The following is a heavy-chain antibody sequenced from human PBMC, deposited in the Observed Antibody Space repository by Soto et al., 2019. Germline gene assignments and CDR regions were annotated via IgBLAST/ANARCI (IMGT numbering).Heavy chain of an antibody. CDR3: ARDPGRRDGYFQDY. D-gene: IGHD5-12*01. Sequence: GGSLRLSCAASGFTFSSYAMHWVRQAPGKGLEWVAVISYDGSNKYYADSVKGRFTISRDNSKNTLYLQMNSLRAEDTAVYYCARDPGRRDGYFQDYWGQGTLV. CDR2: ISYDGSNK. J-gene: IGHJ4*02. CDR1: GFTFSSYA. V-gene: IGHV3-30-3*01.